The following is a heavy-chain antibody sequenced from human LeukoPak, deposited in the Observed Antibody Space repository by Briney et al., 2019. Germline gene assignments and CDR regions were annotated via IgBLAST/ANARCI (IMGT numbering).Heavy chain of an antibody. J-gene: IGHJ4*02. CDR2: IYSGGST. Sequence: PGGSLRLSCAASGFTVSSNYMSWVRQAPGKGLEWVSVIYSGGSTYYADSVKGRFTISRDNSKNTLFLQMNSLRAEDTAVYYCARDHHTAMAYVFDYWGQGTLVTVSS. CDR1: GFTVSSNY. D-gene: IGHD5-18*01. V-gene: IGHV3-66*01. CDR3: ARDHHTAMAYVFDY.